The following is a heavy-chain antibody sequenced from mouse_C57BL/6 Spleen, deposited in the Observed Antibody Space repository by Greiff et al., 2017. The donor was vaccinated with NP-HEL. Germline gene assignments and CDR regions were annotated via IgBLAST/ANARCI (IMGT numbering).Heavy chain of an antibody. CDR2: IYPRSGNT. Sequence: QVTLKVSGAELARPGASVKLSCKASGYTFTSYGISWVKQRTGQGLEWIGEIYPRSGNTYYNEKFKGKATLTADKSSSTAYMELRSLTSEDSAVYFCARQDYGSSLYYFDYWGQGTTLTVSS. J-gene: IGHJ2*01. D-gene: IGHD1-1*01. CDR1: GYTFTSYG. V-gene: IGHV1-81*01. CDR3: ARQDYGSSLYYFDY.